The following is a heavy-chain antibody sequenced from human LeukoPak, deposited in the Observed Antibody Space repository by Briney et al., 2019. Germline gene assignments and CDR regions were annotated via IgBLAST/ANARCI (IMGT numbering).Heavy chain of an antibody. CDR2: ISTSSSYI. V-gene: IGHV3-21*01. D-gene: IGHD2-21*01. Sequence: GGSLRLSCAASGFTLSSYSMNWVRQAPGKGLEWVSSISTSSSYIYYADSVKGRFTISRDNAKNSLYLQMNSLRVEDTAVYYCARDSRRSGEVQMDVWGKGTTVTVSS. CDR1: GFTLSSYS. J-gene: IGHJ6*04. CDR3: ARDSRRSGEVQMDV.